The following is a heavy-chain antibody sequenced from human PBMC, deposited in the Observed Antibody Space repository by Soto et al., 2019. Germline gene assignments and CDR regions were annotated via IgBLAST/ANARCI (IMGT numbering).Heavy chain of an antibody. J-gene: IGHJ6*02. D-gene: IGHD1-26*01. CDR1: GYTFTSYA. V-gene: IGHV1-3*01. CDR3: ARPRGVRKYYYYGMDV. CDR2: INAGNGNT. Sequence: ASVKVSCKASGYTFTSYAMNWVRQAPGQRLEWMGWINAGNGNTKYSQKFQGRVTITRDTSASTAYMELSSLRSEDTAVYYCARPRGVRKYYYYGMDVWGQGTTVTVSS.